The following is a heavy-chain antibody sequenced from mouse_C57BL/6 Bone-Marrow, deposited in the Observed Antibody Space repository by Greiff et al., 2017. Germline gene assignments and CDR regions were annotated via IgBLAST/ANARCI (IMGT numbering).Heavy chain of an antibody. Sequence: QVQLKQPGAELVKPGASVKMSCKASGYTFTSYWITWVKQRPGQGLEWIGDIYPGSGSTNYNEKFKSKATLTVDTSSSTAYMQLSSLTSEDAAVYYCARCDGYYGYWGQGTTLTVSS. CDR2: IYPGSGST. J-gene: IGHJ2*01. V-gene: IGHV1-55*01. CDR3: ARCDGYYGY. CDR1: GYTFTSYW. D-gene: IGHD2-3*01.